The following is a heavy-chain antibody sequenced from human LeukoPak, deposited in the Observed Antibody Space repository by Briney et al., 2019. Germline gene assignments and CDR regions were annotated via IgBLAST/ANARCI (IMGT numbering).Heavy chain of an antibody. Sequence: PSETLSLTCAVYGGYFSGYYWSWIRQPPGKGLEWIGEINHSGSTNYNPSLKSRVTISVDTSKNQFSLKLSSVTAADTAVYYCARTRSGSYYMVHSWFDPWGQGTLVTVSS. V-gene: IGHV4-34*01. CDR2: INHSGST. J-gene: IGHJ5*02. CDR1: GGYFSGYY. D-gene: IGHD3-10*01. CDR3: ARTRSGSYYMVHSWFDP.